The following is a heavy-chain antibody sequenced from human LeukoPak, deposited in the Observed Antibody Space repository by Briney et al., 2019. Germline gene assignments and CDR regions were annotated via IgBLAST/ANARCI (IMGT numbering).Heavy chain of an antibody. D-gene: IGHD1-26*01. CDR1: GYSFTSYW. Sequence: GGSLKISCQGSGYSFTSYWIGWVRQMPGKGLEWMGIIYPGDSDTRYSPSFQGQVTISADKSISTAYLQWSSLKASDTAMYYCASSPRGATDYYGMDVWGQGTTVTVSS. V-gene: IGHV5-51*01. J-gene: IGHJ6*02. CDR2: IYPGDSDT. CDR3: ASSPRGATDYYGMDV.